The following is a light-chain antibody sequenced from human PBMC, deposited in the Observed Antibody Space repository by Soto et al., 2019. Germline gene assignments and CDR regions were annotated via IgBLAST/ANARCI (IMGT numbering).Light chain of an antibody. CDR2: DVT. V-gene: IGLV2-14*01. CDR3: ISYTSSSTVV. CDR1: SSDVGGYNY. J-gene: IGLJ2*01. Sequence: QSAPTQPASVSGSPGQSITISCTGTSSDVGGYNYVTWYQQHPGKAPKIMIYDVTNRPSGVSNRFSGSKSGNTASLPISGLTAEYEADYYCISYTSSSTVVFGGGTKLTVL.